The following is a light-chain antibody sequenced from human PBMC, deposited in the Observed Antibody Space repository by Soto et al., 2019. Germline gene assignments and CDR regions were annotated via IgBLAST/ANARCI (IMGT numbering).Light chain of an antibody. J-gene: IGKJ2*01. CDR3: QQYYDWYT. V-gene: IGKV3D-15*01. Sequence: EIVMTQSPATLSVSPGERATLSCRASQSVSSSLAWYQQKPGQAPRLLIYGASTRATGIPARFSGSGSGTEFTLTISSLQSEDFAVYYCQQYYDWYTFGQRTKLAIK. CDR1: QSVSSS. CDR2: GAS.